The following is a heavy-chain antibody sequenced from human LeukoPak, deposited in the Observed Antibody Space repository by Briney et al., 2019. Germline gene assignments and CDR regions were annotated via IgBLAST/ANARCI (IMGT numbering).Heavy chain of an antibody. CDR1: GFTFGLYS. V-gene: IGHV3-48*01. CDR3: ARMAEGLRFRVLWALGY. CDR2: ISSSSSTI. D-gene: IGHD5-12*01. J-gene: IGHJ4*02. Sequence: GGSLRLSCAASGFTFGLYSMNWVRQAPGKGLEWVSYISSSSSTIYYADSVKGRFTISRDNAKNSLYLQMNSLRAEDTAVYYCARMAEGLRFRVLWALGYWGQGTLVTVSS.